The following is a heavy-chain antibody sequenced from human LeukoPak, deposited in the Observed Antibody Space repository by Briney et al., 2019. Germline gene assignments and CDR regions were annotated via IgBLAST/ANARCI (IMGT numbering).Heavy chain of an antibody. CDR1: GGSISSSSYY. Sequence: TSETLSLTCTVSGGSISSSSYYWGWTRQPPGKGLEWIGSIYYSGSTYYNPSLKSRVTISVDTSKNQFSLKLSSVTAADTAVYYCARPPGSGDPHDAFDIWGQGTMVTVSS. J-gene: IGHJ3*02. V-gene: IGHV4-39*07. D-gene: IGHD4-17*01. CDR2: IYYSGST. CDR3: ARPPGSGDPHDAFDI.